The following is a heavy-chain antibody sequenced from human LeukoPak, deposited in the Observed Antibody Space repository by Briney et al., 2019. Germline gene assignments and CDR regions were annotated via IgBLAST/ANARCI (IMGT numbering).Heavy chain of an antibody. Sequence: SETLSLTCTVSGSSISSGGYYWSWIRQHPGKGLEWIGYIYYSGSTYYNPSLKSRVTISVDTSKNQFSLKLSSVTAADTAVYYCARGSYWYYDSSGYPLRAFDIWGQGTMVTVSS. CDR1: GSSISSGGYY. D-gene: IGHD3-22*01. CDR3: ARGSYWYYDSSGYPLRAFDI. V-gene: IGHV4-31*03. J-gene: IGHJ3*02. CDR2: IYYSGST.